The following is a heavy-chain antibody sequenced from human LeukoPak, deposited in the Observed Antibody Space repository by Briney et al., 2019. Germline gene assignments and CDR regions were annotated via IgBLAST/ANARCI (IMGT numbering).Heavy chain of an antibody. J-gene: IGHJ4*02. V-gene: IGHV3-23*01. CDR3: AKDGGYDRSGYFTDYFDY. Sequence: GGSLRLSCAASGFTFSSYAMSWVRQAPGKGLEWVSAISGSGGSTYYADSVKGRFTISRDNSKNTLYLQMNSLRAEDTAVYYCAKDGGYDRSGYFTDYFDYWGQGTLVTVSS. CDR1: GFTFSSYA. D-gene: IGHD3-22*01. CDR2: ISGSGGST.